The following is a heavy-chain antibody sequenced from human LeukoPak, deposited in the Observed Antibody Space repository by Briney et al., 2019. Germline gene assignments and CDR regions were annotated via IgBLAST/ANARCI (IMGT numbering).Heavy chain of an antibody. CDR3: ARARGIVGATTSFAY. Sequence: ASVKVSCKASGYTFTSYGIRWVRQAPGQGLEWMGWISAYNGNTNYAQKLQGRVTMTTDTSTSTAYMELRSLRSDDTAVYYCARARGIVGATTSFAYWGQGTLVTVSS. V-gene: IGHV1-18*04. CDR2: ISAYNGNT. D-gene: IGHD1-26*01. CDR1: GYTFTSYG. J-gene: IGHJ4*02.